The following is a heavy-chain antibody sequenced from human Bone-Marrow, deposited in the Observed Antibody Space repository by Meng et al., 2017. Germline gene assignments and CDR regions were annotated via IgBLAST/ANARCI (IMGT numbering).Heavy chain of an antibody. CDR1: GGSSSSGDYY. CDR2: IYYSGST. D-gene: IGHD3-16*01. Sequence: QVQLQESGPGLVKPSQTLSLTCTVSGGSSSSGDYYWTWIRKPPGKGLEWIGYIYYSGSTYYNPSLNSRLTISVATSKNQFSLKLSSVTAADTAVYYCARDLNAGGILVSWGQGTLVTVSS. J-gene: IGHJ5*02. V-gene: IGHV4-30-4*01. CDR3: ARDLNAGGILVS.